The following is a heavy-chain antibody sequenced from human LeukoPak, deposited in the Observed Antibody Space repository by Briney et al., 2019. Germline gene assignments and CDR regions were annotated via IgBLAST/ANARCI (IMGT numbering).Heavy chain of an antibody. V-gene: IGHV3-23*01. J-gene: IGHJ4*02. CDR1: GFTFSNYA. CDR2: ISGYDGST. D-gene: IGHD6-6*01. CDR3: AKTDSSPYSPSDY. Sequence: GGSLRLSRAASGFTFSNYALSWVRQAPGKGLEWVSAISGYDGSTYYADSVKGRFTISRDNSKSTLYLQMNSLRAEDTAVYYCAKTDSSPYSPSDYWGQGTLVTVSS.